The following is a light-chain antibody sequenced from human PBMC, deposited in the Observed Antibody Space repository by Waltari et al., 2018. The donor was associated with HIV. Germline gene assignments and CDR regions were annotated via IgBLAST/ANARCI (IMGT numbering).Light chain of an antibody. Sequence: SYDLPQPPSVSVSPGQTARITCTGSGSAQQHAYWYQQKPGQAPKLVIRKDTERPSGTPERFSGSSSGTTVTLTISGVQAEDEADYYCQAADTGGFYDVIFGGGTKLTVL. CDR3: QAADTGGFYDVI. CDR1: GSAQQH. J-gene: IGLJ2*01. CDR2: KDT. V-gene: IGLV3-25*03.